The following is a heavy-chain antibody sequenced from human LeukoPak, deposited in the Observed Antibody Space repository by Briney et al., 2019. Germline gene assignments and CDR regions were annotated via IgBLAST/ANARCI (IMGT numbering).Heavy chain of an antibody. V-gene: IGHV4-30-2*01. CDR2: IYHSGST. Sequence: PSETLSLTCTVSGGSISSGGYSWSWIRQPPGKGLEWIGYIYHSGSTYYNPSLKSRVTISVDRSKNQFSLNLSSVTAADTAVYYCAREGYCSGGSCDNWFDPWGQGTLVTVSS. CDR3: AREGYCSGGSCDNWFDP. J-gene: IGHJ5*02. CDR1: GGSISSGGYS. D-gene: IGHD2-15*01.